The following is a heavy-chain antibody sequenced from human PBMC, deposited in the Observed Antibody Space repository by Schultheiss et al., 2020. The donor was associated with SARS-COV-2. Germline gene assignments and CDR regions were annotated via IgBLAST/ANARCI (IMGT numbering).Heavy chain of an antibody. J-gene: IGHJ6*02. V-gene: IGHV3-33*01. Sequence: GGSLRLSCAASGFTFSSYGMHWVRQAPGKGLEWVAVIWYDGSNKYYADSVMGRFTISRDNAKKSLYLQMNSLIAEDMAVYYCARVGGDYGGSTYYYGMDVWGQGTTVTVSS. D-gene: IGHD4-23*01. CDR1: GFTFSSYG. CDR2: IWYDGSNK. CDR3: ARVGGDYGGSTYYYGMDV.